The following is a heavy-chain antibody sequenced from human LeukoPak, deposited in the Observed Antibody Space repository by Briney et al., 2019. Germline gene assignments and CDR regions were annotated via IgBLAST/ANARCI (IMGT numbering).Heavy chain of an antibody. CDR1: GGSISSYY. CDR2: IYYSGST. V-gene: IGHV4-59*01. J-gene: IGHJ3*02. CDR3: ARARGGRSEDAFDI. Sequence: SETLSLTCTVSGGSISSYYWSWIRQPPGKGLEWIGYIYYSGSTNYNPSLKSRVTISVDTSKNQFSLKLSPVTAADTAVYYCARARGGRSEDAFDIWGQGTMVTVSS.